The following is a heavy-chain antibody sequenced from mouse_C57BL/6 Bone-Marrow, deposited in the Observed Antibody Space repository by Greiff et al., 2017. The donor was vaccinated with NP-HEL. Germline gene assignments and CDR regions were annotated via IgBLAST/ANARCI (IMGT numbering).Heavy chain of an antibody. V-gene: IGHV1-53*01. CDR3: ARDSGYAFDY. Sequence: VQLQQPGTELVKPGASVKLSCKASGYTFTSYWMHWLKQRPGQGLAWIGNINPNNGGTNDNEKFKTKATLTVDKSSSTAYMQLSSRTSEDAAVYYCARDSGYAFDYWGQGTTLTVAS. CDR2: INPNNGGT. J-gene: IGHJ2*01. D-gene: IGHD3-2*02. CDR1: GYTFTSYW.